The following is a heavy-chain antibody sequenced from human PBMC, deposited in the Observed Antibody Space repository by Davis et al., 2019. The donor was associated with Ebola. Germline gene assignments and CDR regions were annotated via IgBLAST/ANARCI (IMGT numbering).Heavy chain of an antibody. V-gene: IGHV4-30-2*01. J-gene: IGHJ4*02. D-gene: IGHD3-22*01. CDR3: ARASYVDSSGYSPGPFDY. CDR2: IYHSGST. CDR1: GGSISSGGYS. Sequence: PSETLSLTCAVSGGSISSGGYSWSWIRQPPGKGLEWIGYIYHSGSTYYNPSLKSRVTISVDRSKNQFSLKLSSVTAADTAVYYCARASYVDSSGYSPGPFDYWGQGTLVTVSS.